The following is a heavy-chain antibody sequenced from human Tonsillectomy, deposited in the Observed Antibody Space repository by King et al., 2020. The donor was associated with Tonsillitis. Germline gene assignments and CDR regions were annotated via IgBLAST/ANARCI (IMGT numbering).Heavy chain of an antibody. CDR2: INPDSGAA. D-gene: IGHD2-8*02. Sequence: QLVQSGAEVKKPGASVKVSCQASGYSFTGYYIHWVRQAPGQGLDWMGRINPDSGAADYALRFEDRVTMTTDTSSRTAYLELSRLRSDDTATYFCARDTGGWRSFDYWGQGTLVTVSS. CDR3: ARDTGGWRSFDY. V-gene: IGHV1-2*06. CDR1: GYSFTGYY. J-gene: IGHJ4*02.